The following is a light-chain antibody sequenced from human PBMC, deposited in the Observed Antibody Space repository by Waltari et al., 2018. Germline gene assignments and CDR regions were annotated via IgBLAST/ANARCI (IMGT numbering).Light chain of an antibody. CDR3: NSRDSGSSPVRK. J-gene: IGLJ3*02. CDR2: GKN. V-gene: IGLV3-19*01. Sequence: SSELTQDPAVSVALGQTVRITCHGDSLRNYYASWYQQKPGQAPILVLYGKNNRPSGIPDRFSGSSSGNTSSLTITGAQAEDAADYYCNSRDSGSSPVRKFGGGTKLTV. CDR1: SLRNYY.